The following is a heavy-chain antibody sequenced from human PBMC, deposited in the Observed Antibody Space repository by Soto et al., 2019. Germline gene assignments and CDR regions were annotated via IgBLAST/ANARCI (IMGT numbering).Heavy chain of an antibody. CDR3: AGTLRFLEWLFI. D-gene: IGHD3-3*01. CDR1: GGSISSGGYS. CDR2: IYHSGST. V-gene: IGHV4-30-2*01. Sequence: QLQLQESGSGLVKPSQTLSLTCAVSGGSISSGGYSWSWIRQPPGKGLEWIGYIYHSGSTYYNPSPKSRVTISVDRSKNQFSLQLSSVTAADTAVYYCAGTLRFLEWLFIWGQGTMVTVSS. J-gene: IGHJ3*02.